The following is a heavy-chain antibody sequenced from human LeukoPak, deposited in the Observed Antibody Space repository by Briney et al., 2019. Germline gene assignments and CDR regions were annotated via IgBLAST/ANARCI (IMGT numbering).Heavy chain of an antibody. V-gene: IGHV3-15*01. D-gene: IGHD3-10*01. CDR1: GFTFRNAW. CDR3: TTDPSTYYYGSGSYPTNY. CDR2: IKSKTDGGTP. J-gene: IGHJ4*02. Sequence: PGGSLRHSCAAPGFTFRNAWMSWVRQAPRKGLEWVGRIKSKTDGGTPDYAAPVKGRFTISRDDSKNTLYLQMNSLKTEDTAVYYCTTDPSTYYYGSGSYPTNYWGQGTLVTVSS.